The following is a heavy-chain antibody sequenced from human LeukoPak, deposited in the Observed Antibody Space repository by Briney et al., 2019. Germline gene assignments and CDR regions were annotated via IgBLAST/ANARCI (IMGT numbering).Heavy chain of an antibody. CDR2: INAGNGNT. Sequence: ASVKVSGKASGYTFTSYAMHWVRQAPGQRLEWMGWINAGNGNTKYSQKFQGRVTITRDTSASTAYMELSSLRSEDTAVYYCARGHYGSGSYDYWGQGTLVTVSS. CDR3: ARGHYGSGSYDY. CDR1: GYTFTSYA. D-gene: IGHD3-10*01. J-gene: IGHJ4*02. V-gene: IGHV1-3*01.